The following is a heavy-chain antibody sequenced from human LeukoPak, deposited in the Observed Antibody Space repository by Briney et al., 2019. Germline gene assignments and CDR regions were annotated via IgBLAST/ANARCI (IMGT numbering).Heavy chain of an antibody. CDR2: ISPRGDIT. V-gene: IGHV3-23*01. CDR1: GFTFSSHG. Sequence: TGGSLRLSCAASGFTFSSHGMNWVRQAPGKGLEWVSGISPRGDITYYADSVKGRFTVSRDNFKNTLYLEVISLTAEDTAAYYCAKDDAWLQFGEWSQGTLVTVSS. D-gene: IGHD3-10*01. J-gene: IGHJ4*02. CDR3: AKDDAWLQFGE.